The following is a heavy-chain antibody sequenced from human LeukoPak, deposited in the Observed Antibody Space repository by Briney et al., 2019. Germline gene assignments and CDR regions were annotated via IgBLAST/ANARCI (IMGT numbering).Heavy chain of an antibody. V-gene: IGHV1-69*04. CDR2: IIPILGIA. CDR1: GGTFSSYA. Sequence: SVKVSCKASGGTFSSYAISWVRQAPGQGLEWMGRIIPILGIANYAQKFQGRVTITADKSTSTAYLELSSLRSEDTAVYYCARDLAPPEMATIRPGAFDIWGQGTMVTVSS. CDR3: ARDLAPPEMATIRPGAFDI. J-gene: IGHJ3*02. D-gene: IGHD5-24*01.